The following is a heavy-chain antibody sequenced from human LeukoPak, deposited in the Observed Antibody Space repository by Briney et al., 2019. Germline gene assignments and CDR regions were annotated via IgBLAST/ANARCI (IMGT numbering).Heavy chain of an antibody. J-gene: IGHJ6*02. D-gene: IGHD6-13*01. V-gene: IGHV1-69*04. CDR2: IIPILGIA. CDR3: ARDLAAAGPYYYYGMDV. Sequence: SVKVSCKASGYTFTSYDISWVRQAPGQELEWMGRIIPILGIANYAQKFQGRVTITADKSTSTAYMGLSSLRSEDTAVYYCARDLAAAGPYYYYGMDVWGQGTTVTVSS. CDR1: GYTFTSYD.